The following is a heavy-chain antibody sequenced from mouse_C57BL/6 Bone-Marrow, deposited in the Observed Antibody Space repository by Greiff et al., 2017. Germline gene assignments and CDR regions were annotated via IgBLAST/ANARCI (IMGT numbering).Heavy chain of an antibody. Sequence: VQLQQSGPELVKPGASVKMSCKASGYTFTDYYMHWVKQSHGKSLEWIGYIYPNNGGNGYNQKFKGKDTLTVDKSSSTAYMELRSLTSEDSAVYYCARIFYYYGSSYEAMDYWGQGTSVTVSS. CDR1: GYTFTDYY. D-gene: IGHD1-1*01. V-gene: IGHV1-34*01. CDR2: IYPNNGGN. CDR3: ARIFYYYGSSYEAMDY. J-gene: IGHJ4*01.